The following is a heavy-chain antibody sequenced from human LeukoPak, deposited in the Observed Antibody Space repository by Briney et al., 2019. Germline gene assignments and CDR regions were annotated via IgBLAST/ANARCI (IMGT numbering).Heavy chain of an antibody. CDR1: GFTFSTYA. J-gene: IGHJ4*02. CDR3: AKDQTPYY. D-gene: IGHD4-23*01. V-gene: IGHV3-23*01. CDR2: IDVSGGST. Sequence: GGSLRLSCVASGFTFSTYAMGWVRQAPGKGLEWVSTIDVSGGSTYYADSVKGRFTISRDNSKNTLYLQMNSLRADDTAVYYCAKDQTPYYWGQGTLVTVSS.